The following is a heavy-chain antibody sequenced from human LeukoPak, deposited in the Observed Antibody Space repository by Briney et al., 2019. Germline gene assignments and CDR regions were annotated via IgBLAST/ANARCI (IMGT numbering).Heavy chain of an antibody. Sequence: ASVKVSCKASGYTLTSHYMYWVRQAPGQGREWVGIINPSGGSTSYAQKFQGRVTMTRDMSTSTVYIELSSLRSEDTAVYYCAIEANTKYIAVAGTYYYYYMDVWGKGTTVTVSS. CDR3: AIEANTKYIAVAGTYYYYYMDV. CDR2: INPSGGST. D-gene: IGHD6-19*01. J-gene: IGHJ6*03. CDR1: GYTLTSHY. V-gene: IGHV1-46*01.